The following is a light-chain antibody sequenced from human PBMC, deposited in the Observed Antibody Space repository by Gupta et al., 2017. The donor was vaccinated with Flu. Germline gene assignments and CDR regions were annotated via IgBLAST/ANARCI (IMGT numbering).Light chain of an antibody. CDR2: KVS. J-gene: IGKJ2*03. V-gene: IGKV2-30*01. CDR3: MQGTHWPYS. CDR1: QSLVDSDGNTY. Sequence: DVVMTQSPLSLPVTVGQPASISCTSSQSLVDSDGNTYLSWFQQGPGQSPRRLIYKVSNRDSGVPDRFSGSGSGTDFTLKISRVEAEDVGVYYCMQGTHWPYSFAQGTKLEIK.